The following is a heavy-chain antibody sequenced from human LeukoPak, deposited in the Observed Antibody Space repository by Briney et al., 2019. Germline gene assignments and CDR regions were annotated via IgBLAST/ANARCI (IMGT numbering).Heavy chain of an antibody. D-gene: IGHD5-18*01. V-gene: IGHV3-53*01. Sequence: GGSLRLSCAASGFTVSSNYMSWVRQAPGKGLEWVSVIYSGGSTYYADSVKGRFTISRDNSKNTLYLQMNSLRAEDTAVYYCARAEQLWLLGGWGQGTLVTVSS. J-gene: IGHJ4*02. CDR1: GFTVSSNY. CDR2: IYSGGST. CDR3: ARAEQLWLLGG.